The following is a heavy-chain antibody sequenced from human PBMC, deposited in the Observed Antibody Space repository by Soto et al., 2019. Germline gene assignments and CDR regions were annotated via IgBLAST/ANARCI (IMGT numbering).Heavy chain of an antibody. CDR3: ARVGWGYYYGMDV. V-gene: IGHV3-30-3*01. J-gene: IGHJ6*02. D-gene: IGHD7-27*01. CDR1: GFTFSSYV. CDR2: IAYDGSKK. Sequence: QVPLVESGGGVVQPGRSLRLSCAASGFTFSSYVVHWVRQAPGKGLEWVAVIAYDGSKKYYADSVKGRFTISRDNSKNTLYLQMNSLRGEDTAVYYCARVGWGYYYGMDVWGQGTTVTVSS.